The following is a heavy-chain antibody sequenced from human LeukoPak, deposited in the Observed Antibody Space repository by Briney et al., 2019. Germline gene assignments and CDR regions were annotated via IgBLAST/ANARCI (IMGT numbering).Heavy chain of an antibody. Sequence: GGSLRLSCAASGFTLSNYWMSWVRRAPGKGLEWVSVIYSGGSTYYADSVKGRFTISRDNSKNTLYLQMNSLRAEDTAVYYCARESSVYPALVWGQGTLVTVSS. CDR1: GFTLSNYW. V-gene: IGHV3-53*01. D-gene: IGHD5/OR15-5a*01. CDR2: IYSGGST. CDR3: ARESSVYPALV. J-gene: IGHJ4*02.